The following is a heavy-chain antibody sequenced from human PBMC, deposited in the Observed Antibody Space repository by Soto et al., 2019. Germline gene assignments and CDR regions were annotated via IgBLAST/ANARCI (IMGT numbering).Heavy chain of an antibody. CDR1: EFTFSNYE. CDR3: PSGLRHYYDRSGLQY. D-gene: IGHD3-22*01. V-gene: IGHV3-48*03. J-gene: IGHJ4*02. Sequence: GGSLRLSCVGSEFTFSNYEMNWVRQAPGKGLEWASYISYTGSTIYYADSVRGRFTISRDNSKNSLYLQMNSLRAEDTAVYYCPSGLRHYYDRSGLQYWGKRNMLIVSS. CDR2: ISYTGSTI.